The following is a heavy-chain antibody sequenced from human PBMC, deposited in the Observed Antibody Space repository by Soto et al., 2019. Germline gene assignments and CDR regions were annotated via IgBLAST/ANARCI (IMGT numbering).Heavy chain of an antibody. J-gene: IGHJ4*02. Sequence: ASVKVSCKASGYTFTGYCMHWVRQSPGQGLEWMGWINPNSGGTNYAQKFQGWVTMTRDTSISTAYMELSRLRSDDTAVYYCARSMVRGLGIDYWGQGTLVTVSS. CDR2: INPNSGGT. V-gene: IGHV1-2*04. CDR3: ARSMVRGLGIDY. CDR1: GYTFTGYC. D-gene: IGHD3-10*01.